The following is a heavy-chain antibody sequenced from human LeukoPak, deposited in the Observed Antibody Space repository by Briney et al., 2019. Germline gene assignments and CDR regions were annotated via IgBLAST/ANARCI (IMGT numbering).Heavy chain of an antibody. CDR2: ISYDGSNK. CDR1: GFTFSSYA. V-gene: IGHV3-30*04. D-gene: IGHD6-19*01. Sequence: GGSLRLSCAASGFTFSSYAMHWVRQAPGKGLEWVAVISYDGSNKYYADSVKGRFTISRDNSKNTLYLQMNSLRAKDTAVYYCARGPTIAVAGRAEYYFDYWGQGTLVTVSS. CDR3: ARGPTIAVAGRAEYYFDY. J-gene: IGHJ4*02.